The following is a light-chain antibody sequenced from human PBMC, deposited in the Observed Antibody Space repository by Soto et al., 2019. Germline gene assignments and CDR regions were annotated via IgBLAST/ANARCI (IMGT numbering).Light chain of an antibody. CDR3: QQYGSSPRT. CDR1: QSVSSSY. V-gene: IGKV3-20*01. CDR2: GAS. J-gene: IGKJ1*01. Sequence: EMVLTQSPGTLSLSPGERATLSFSASQSVSSSYLAWYQQKPGQAPRLLIYGASSRATGIPDRFSGSGSGTDFTLTISRLEPEDFAVYYCQQYGSSPRTFGQGTKVEIK.